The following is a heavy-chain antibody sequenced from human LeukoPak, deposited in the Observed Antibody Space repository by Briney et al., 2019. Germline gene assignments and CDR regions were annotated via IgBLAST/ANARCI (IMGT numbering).Heavy chain of an antibody. Sequence: GASVKVSCKASGYTFTYRYLHWVRQAPGQGLEWMGWISAYNGNTNYAQKFQGRVTMTRDMSTSTVYMELSSLRSEDTAVYYCARGGSIAVAGTGNYWGQGTLVTVSS. J-gene: IGHJ4*02. CDR2: ISAYNGNT. CDR1: GYTFTYRY. V-gene: IGHV1-45*02. CDR3: ARGGSIAVAGTGNY. D-gene: IGHD6-19*01.